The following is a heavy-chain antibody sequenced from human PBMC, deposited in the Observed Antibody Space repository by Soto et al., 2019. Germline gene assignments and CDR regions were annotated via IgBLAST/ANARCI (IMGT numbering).Heavy chain of an antibody. CDR1: GGSISSSSYY. D-gene: IGHD3-3*01. Sequence: PSETLSLTCTVSGGSISSSSYYWGWIRQPPGKGLEWIGSIYYSGSTYYNPSLKSRVTISVDTSKNQFSLKLSSVTAADTAVYYCARTGDFWSGYPIWFLTSFDYWGQGTLVTVSS. V-gene: IGHV4-39*01. J-gene: IGHJ4*02. CDR3: ARTGDFWSGYPIWFLTSFDY. CDR2: IYYSGST.